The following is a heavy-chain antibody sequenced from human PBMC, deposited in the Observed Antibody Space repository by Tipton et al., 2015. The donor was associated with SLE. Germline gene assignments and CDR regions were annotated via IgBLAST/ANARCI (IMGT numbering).Heavy chain of an antibody. Sequence: LRLSCTVSGGSISSSSYYWGWIRQPPGKGLEWIGSIYYSGSPYYNPSLKSRVTISVDTSKNQFSLKLSSVTAADTAVYYCARPPKTGYNVDLWGRGTLVTVSS. CDR1: GGSISSSSYY. CDR3: ARPPKTGYNVDL. CDR2: IYYSGSP. V-gene: IGHV4-39*01. D-gene: IGHD1-14*01. J-gene: IGHJ2*01.